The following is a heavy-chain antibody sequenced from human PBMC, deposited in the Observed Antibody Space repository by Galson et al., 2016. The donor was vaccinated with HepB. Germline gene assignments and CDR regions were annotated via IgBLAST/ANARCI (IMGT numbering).Heavy chain of an antibody. D-gene: IGHD4/OR15-4a*01. V-gene: IGHV3-21*01. CDR3: AREKGGSTMASHWFDP. CDR1: GFIFGTQS. CDR2: ISSIGHNI. J-gene: IGHJ5*02. Sequence: SLRLSCAASGFIFGTQSMNWVRQAPGKGLEWVASISSIGHNIHYSDSLEGRFTISRDNAKNSLFLEMNSLRPEDTAVYFCAREKGGSTMASHWFDPWGLGTLVTVSS.